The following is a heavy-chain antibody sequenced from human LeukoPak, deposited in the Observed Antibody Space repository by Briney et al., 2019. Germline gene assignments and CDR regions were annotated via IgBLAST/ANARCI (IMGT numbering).Heavy chain of an antibody. CDR3: ARVSNSFTSFDAFDI. J-gene: IGHJ3*02. CDR1: VDSVSSKSAT. Sequence: SQTLSLTCGISVDSVSSKSATWNWIRQSPSRGLEWLGRTYYRSKWYADYAVSVISRITINADTSKNQFSLQLNSVTPEDTAVYYCARVSNSFTSFDAFDIWGQGTMVTVSS. CDR2: TYYRSKWYA. D-gene: IGHD6-13*01. V-gene: IGHV6-1*01.